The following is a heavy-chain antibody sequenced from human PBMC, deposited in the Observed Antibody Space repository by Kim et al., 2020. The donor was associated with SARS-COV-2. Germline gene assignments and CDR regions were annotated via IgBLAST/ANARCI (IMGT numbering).Heavy chain of an antibody. CDR3: ARDLRYSSSWYSWFDP. D-gene: IGHD6-13*01. CDR1: GGSVSSGSYY. J-gene: IGHJ5*02. CDR2: IYYSGST. Sequence: SETLSLTCTVSGGSVSSGSYYWSWIRQPPGKGLEWIGYIYYSGSTNYNPSLKSRVTISVDTSKNQFSLKLSSVTAADTAVYYCARDLRYSSSWYSWFDPWGQGTLVTVSS. V-gene: IGHV4-61*01.